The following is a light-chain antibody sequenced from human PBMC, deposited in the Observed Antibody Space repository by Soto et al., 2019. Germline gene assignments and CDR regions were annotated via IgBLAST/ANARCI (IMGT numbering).Light chain of an antibody. CDR2: GAS. Sequence: EIVLTQSPGTLSLSPGERATLSCRASQSVSSSYLAWYQQTPGQAPRLLVYGASSRATGIPDRFSGSGSGTDFTLTISRLEPEDFAVYYCQQYGRPPLTFGQGTKVDIK. CDR1: QSVSSSY. CDR3: QQYGRPPLT. V-gene: IGKV3-20*01. J-gene: IGKJ1*01.